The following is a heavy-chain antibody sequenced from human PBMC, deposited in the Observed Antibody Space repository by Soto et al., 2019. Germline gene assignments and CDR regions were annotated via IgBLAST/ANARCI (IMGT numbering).Heavy chain of an antibody. CDR3: ARFLRFGELSLGNWFDP. V-gene: IGHV4-31*03. D-gene: IGHD3-10*01. Sequence: TLSLTCTVSGGSISSGGYYWSWIRQHPGKGLEWIGYIYYSGSTYYNPSLKSRVTISVDTSKNQFSLKLSSVTAADTAVYYCARFLRFGELSLGNWFDPWGQGTLVTVSS. CDR1: GGSISSGGYY. CDR2: IYYSGST. J-gene: IGHJ5*02.